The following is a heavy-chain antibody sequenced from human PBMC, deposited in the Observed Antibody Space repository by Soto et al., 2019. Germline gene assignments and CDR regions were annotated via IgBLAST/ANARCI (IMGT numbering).Heavy chain of an antibody. CDR3: ARGRYYYGSGSPHNWFDP. V-gene: IGHV4-34*01. D-gene: IGHD3-10*01. CDR1: GGSFSGYY. J-gene: IGHJ5*02. Sequence: SATLSITCAVYGGSFSGYYWSWIRQPPGKGLEWIGEINHSGSTNYNPSLKSRVTISVDTSKNQFSLKLSSVTAADTAVYYCARGRYYYGSGSPHNWFDPWGQGTLVTVSS. CDR2: INHSGST.